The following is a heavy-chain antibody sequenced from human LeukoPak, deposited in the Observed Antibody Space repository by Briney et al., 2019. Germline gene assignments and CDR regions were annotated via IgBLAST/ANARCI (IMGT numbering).Heavy chain of an antibody. CDR1: GFTFSSYG. Sequence: PGRSLRLSCVASGFTFSSYGVHWVRQAPGEGLEWVVVIWYDGSNKYYADSVKGRFTISRDNSKNTLYLQMNSLRAEDTAVYYCARDRLASCTNGVCYRTFNYFYMDVWGKGTTVTVSS. D-gene: IGHD2-8*01. J-gene: IGHJ6*03. CDR3: ARDRLASCTNGVCYRTFNYFYMDV. V-gene: IGHV3-33*01. CDR2: IWYDGSNK.